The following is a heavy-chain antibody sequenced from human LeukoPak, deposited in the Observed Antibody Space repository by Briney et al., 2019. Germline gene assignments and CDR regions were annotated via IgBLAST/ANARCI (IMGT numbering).Heavy chain of an antibody. CDR1: GGSISSGSYY. D-gene: IGHD3-22*01. Sequence: SETLSLTCTVSGGSISSGSYYWSWIRQPAGKGLEWIGRIYTSGSTNYNPSLKSRVTISVDTSKNQFSLKLNSVTAADTAVYYCARVPTGGYYNCWGQGTLVTVSS. CDR2: IYTSGST. V-gene: IGHV4-61*02. CDR3: ARVPTGGYYNC. J-gene: IGHJ4*02.